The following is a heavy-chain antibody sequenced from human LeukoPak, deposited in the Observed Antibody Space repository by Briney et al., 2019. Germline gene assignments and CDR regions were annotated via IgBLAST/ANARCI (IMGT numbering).Heavy chain of an antibody. CDR1: GFTVSSNY. J-gene: IGHJ4*02. V-gene: IGHV3-53*04. Sequence: GRSLRLSCAASGFTVSSNYMSWVRQAPGKGLEWVSVIYSGGSTYYADSVKGRFTISRHNSKNTLYLQMNSLRAEDTAVYYCARGNYGSGSYYPDYWGQGTLVTVSS. D-gene: IGHD3-10*01. CDR2: IYSGGST. CDR3: ARGNYGSGSYYPDY.